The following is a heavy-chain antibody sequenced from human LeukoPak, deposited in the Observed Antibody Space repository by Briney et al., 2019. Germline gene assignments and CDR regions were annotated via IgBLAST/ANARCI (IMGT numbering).Heavy chain of an antibody. D-gene: IGHD2-2*01. V-gene: IGHV4-38-2*02. CDR2: IYHSGST. CDR1: GYSISSGYY. Sequence: KSSETLSLTCTVSGYSISSGYYWGWIRQPPGKGLEWIGSIYHSGSTYYNPSLKSRVTISVDTSKNQFSLKLSSVTAADTAVYYCARDVGYCSRTSCSNWFDPWGQGTLVTVSS. CDR3: ARDVGYCSRTSCSNWFDP. J-gene: IGHJ5*02.